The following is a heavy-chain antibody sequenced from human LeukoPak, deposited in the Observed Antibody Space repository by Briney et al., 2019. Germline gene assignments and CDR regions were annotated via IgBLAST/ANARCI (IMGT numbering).Heavy chain of an antibody. CDR2: ISSSSSYI. CDR3: ARDQYYYDSSGYGN. V-gene: IGHV3-21*01. CDR1: GFTLSSYS. Sequence: GGSLRLSCAASGFTLSSYSMTWVRQAPGKGLEWVSSISSSSSYIYYADSVKGRFTISRDNAKNSLYLQMNGLRAEDTAVYYCARDQYYYDSSGYGNWGQGTLVTVSS. D-gene: IGHD3-22*01. J-gene: IGHJ4*02.